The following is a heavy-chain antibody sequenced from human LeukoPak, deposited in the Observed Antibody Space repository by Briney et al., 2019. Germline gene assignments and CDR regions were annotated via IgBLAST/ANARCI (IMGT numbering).Heavy chain of an antibody. CDR3: ARLYGGTFDY. J-gene: IGHJ4*02. D-gene: IGHD4-23*01. V-gene: IGHV3-7*01. CDR1: GFTFTTYS. CDR2: IKQDGSEK. Sequence: PGGSLRLSCEASGFTFTTYSMTWVRQAPGKGLEWVANIKQDGSEKYYVDSVKGRFTISRDNAKNSLYLQMNSLRAEDTAVYYCARLYGGTFDYWGQGTLVTVSS.